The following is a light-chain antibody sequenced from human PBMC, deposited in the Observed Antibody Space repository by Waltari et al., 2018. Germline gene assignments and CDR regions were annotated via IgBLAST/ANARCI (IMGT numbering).Light chain of an antibody. J-gene: IGKJ3*01. V-gene: IGKV4-1*01. CDR1: QSVLYSSNNMNY. CDR3: HQYYSTPFT. Sequence: DIVMTQSPDSLAVSLGERATINCKSSQSVLYSSNNMNYLAWYQQKPGQPPKLLIYWASTRESGFPDRFSGSESGTDFTLTISSLQAEDVAVYYCHQYYSTPFTFGPGTKVDIK. CDR2: WAS.